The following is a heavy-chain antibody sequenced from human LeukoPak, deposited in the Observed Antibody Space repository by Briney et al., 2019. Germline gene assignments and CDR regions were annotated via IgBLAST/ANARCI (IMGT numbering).Heavy chain of an antibody. D-gene: IGHD6-13*01. CDR2: IYHSGST. Sequence: SETLSLTCAVSGGSISSSNWWSWVRPPPGKGLEWIGEIYHSGSTNYNPSLKSRVTMSVDTSKNQFSLKLSSVTAADTAVYYCARGYSSFDYWGQGTLVTVSS. V-gene: IGHV4-4*02. CDR3: ARGYSSFDY. J-gene: IGHJ4*02. CDR1: GGSISSSNW.